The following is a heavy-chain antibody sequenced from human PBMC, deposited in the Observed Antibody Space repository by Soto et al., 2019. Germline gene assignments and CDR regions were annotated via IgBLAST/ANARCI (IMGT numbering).Heavy chain of an antibody. CDR3: ARGNSGDDQEFDY. CDR2: ASPKSGGT. J-gene: IGHJ4*02. Sequence: ASVKVSCKASGYSFIDYYMHWVRQAPGQGFEWMGRASPKSGGTNYAKKFEGRVKMNWETSINSVYMELSRLRSDDTAAYYCARGNSGDDQEFDYWGQGNPVTVFS. CDR1: GYSFIDYY. D-gene: IGHD5-12*01. V-gene: IGHV1-2*02.